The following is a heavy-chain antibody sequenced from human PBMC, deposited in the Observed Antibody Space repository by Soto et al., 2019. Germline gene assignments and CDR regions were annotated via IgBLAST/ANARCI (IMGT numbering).Heavy chain of an antibody. CDR1: GYTFTGYY. CDR3: ARGGSLWFGELSAYYYGMDV. Sequence: QVQLVQSGAEVKKPGASVKVSCKASGYTFTGYYMHWVRQAPGQGLEWMGWINPNSGGTNYAQKFQGWVTMTRDTSISTADMELCRLRSDDTAVYYCARGGSLWFGELSAYYYGMDVCGQGTTVTVSS. D-gene: IGHD3-10*01. CDR2: INPNSGGT. J-gene: IGHJ6*02. V-gene: IGHV1-2*04.